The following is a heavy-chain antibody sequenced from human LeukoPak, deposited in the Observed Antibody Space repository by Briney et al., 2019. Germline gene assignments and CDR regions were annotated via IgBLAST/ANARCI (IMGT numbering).Heavy chain of an antibody. CDR1: GYSISSGYY. Sequence: SETLSLTCTVSGYSISSGYYWGWIRQPPGKGLEWIGSIYHSGSTYYNPSLKSRVTISVDTSKNQFSLKLSSVTAADTAVYYCASPLVVVAAAGTRDAFDIWGQGTMVTVSS. V-gene: IGHV4-38-2*02. J-gene: IGHJ3*02. CDR2: IYHSGST. CDR3: ASPLVVVAAAGTRDAFDI. D-gene: IGHD6-13*01.